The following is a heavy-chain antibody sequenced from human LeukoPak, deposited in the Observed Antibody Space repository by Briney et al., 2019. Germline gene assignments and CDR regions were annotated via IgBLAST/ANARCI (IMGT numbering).Heavy chain of an antibody. V-gene: IGHV4-59*08. CDR3: AGHHPRNTVDF. CDR1: GGSISSYY. D-gene: IGHD2-8*02. J-gene: IGHJ4*02. CDR2: ISDIGSI. Sequence: SETLSLTCTVSGGSISSYYWSWVRQPPGKGVEWIAYISDIGSINYNPSLKSRVTISLDTSKNQFSLKLSSVTAADTAVYYCAGHHPRNTVDFWGQGTLVTVSS.